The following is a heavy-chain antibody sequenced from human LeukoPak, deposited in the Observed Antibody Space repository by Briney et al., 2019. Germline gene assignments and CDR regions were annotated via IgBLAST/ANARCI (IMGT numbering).Heavy chain of an antibody. CDR3: ARDWWQQLVLQDYYYYGMDV. CDR2: ISAYNGNT. Sequence: ASVKVSCKASGYTFTSYGISWVRQAPGQGLEWMGWISAYNGNTNYAQKLQGRVTMTTDTSTSTAYMELRSLRSDDTAVYHCARDWWQQLVLQDYYYYGMDVWGQGTTVTVSS. J-gene: IGHJ6*02. V-gene: IGHV1-18*01. D-gene: IGHD6-13*01. CDR1: GYTFTSYG.